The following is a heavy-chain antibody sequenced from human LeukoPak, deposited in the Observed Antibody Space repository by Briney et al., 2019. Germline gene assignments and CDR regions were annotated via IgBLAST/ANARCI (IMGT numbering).Heavy chain of an antibody. D-gene: IGHD3-22*01. CDR2: IYTSGST. CDR1: GGSISSGSYY. J-gene: IGHJ4*02. Sequence: PSETLSLTCTVSGGSISSGSYYWSWIRQPAGKGLEWIGRIYTSGSTNYNPSLKSRVTISVDTSKNQFSLKLSSVTAADTAVYYCARERFYYDSSGLQGFDYWGQGTLVTVSS. CDR3: ARERFYYDSSGLQGFDY. V-gene: IGHV4-61*02.